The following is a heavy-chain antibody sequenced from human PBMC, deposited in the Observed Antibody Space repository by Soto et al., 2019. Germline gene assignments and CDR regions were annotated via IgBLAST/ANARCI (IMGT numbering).Heavy chain of an antibody. CDR3: TRRIAVAGTYYFDY. V-gene: IGHV3-15*07. CDR2: IKSISDGETT. D-gene: IGHD6-19*01. Sequence: LLVESGGGFVQPGGSLRLSCVASGFTFSHAWMDWVRQAPGKGLEWVGRIKSISDGETTNYAASVAGRFTISRDDSKNTLFLHVNSLKTEDTGVYYCTRRIAVAGTYYFDYWGQGTLVIVSS. CDR1: GFTFSHAW. J-gene: IGHJ4*02.